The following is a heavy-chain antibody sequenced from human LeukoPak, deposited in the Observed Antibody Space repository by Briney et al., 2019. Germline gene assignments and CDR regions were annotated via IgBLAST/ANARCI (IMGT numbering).Heavy chain of an antibody. J-gene: IGHJ4*02. CDR2: ISSSGSTI. V-gene: IGHV3-48*03. D-gene: IGHD3-10*01. CDR3: ARDEIYYGSDPIDY. Sequence: PGGSLRLSCAASGFTFSSYEMNWVRQAPGKGLEWASYISSSGSTIYYADSVKGRFTISRDNAKNSLYLQMNSLRAEDTAVYYCARDEIYYGSDPIDYWGQGTLVTVSS. CDR1: GFTFSSYE.